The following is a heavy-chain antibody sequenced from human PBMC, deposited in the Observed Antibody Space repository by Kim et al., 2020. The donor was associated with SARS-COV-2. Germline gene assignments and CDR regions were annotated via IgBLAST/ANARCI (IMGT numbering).Heavy chain of an antibody. V-gene: IGHV1-18*01. J-gene: IGHJ4*02. CDR3: ARGSLRYFDWLLSNPFDY. D-gene: IGHD3-9*01. Sequence: ASVKVSCKASGYTFTSYGIIWVRQAPGQGLEWMGWISAYNGNTNYAQKLQGRVTMTTDPSTSTAYMELRSLRSDDTAVYYCARGSLRYFDWLLSNPFDYWGQGNLVNVPS. CDR2: ISAYNGNT. CDR1: GYTFTSYG.